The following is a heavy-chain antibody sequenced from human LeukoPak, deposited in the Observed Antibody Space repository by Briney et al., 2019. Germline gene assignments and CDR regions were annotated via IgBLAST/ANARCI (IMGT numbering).Heavy chain of an antibody. CDR2: IYYSGST. V-gene: IGHV4-39*07. Sequence: SETLSLTCTVSGDSSDNNGFYWGWIRQPPGKGLEWIGNIYYSGSTYYNPSLKSRVTTSVDTSKNQFSLKLSSVTAADTAVYYCARGTRGSGSSFDFWGQGTLVTVSS. J-gene: IGHJ4*02. D-gene: IGHD1-1*01. CDR3: ARGTRGSGSSFDF. CDR1: GDSSDNNGFY.